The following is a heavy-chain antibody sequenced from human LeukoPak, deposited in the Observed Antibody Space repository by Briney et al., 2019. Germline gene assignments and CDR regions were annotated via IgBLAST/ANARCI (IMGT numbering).Heavy chain of an antibody. D-gene: IGHD6-13*01. Sequence: GGSLRLSCAASGFTFSKYELNWVRQAPGKGLEWVSYISSSGDTKYYADSVKGRFTISRDNAKNSLYLQMDSPRAEDTATYYCTSHGSGYYFDYSGQGTLVTVSS. J-gene: IGHJ4*02. V-gene: IGHV3-48*03. CDR2: ISSSGDTK. CDR3: TSHGSGYYFDY. CDR1: GFTFSKYE.